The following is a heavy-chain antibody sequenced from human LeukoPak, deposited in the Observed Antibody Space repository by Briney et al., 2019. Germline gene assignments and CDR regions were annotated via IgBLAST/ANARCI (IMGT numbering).Heavy chain of an antibody. CDR1: GFTFRDYY. J-gene: IGHJ5*02. CDR2: ISGDSPTI. V-gene: IGHV3-11*01. Sequence: GGSLRLSCAASGFTFRDYYMSWVRQAPGKGLEWISYISGDSPTIYYADSVKGRFTVSRDNAKNSLYLQMSSLSAEDTGVYYCAREGRSYGSGNNHFDPWGQGTLVTVSS. CDR3: AREGRSYGSGNNHFDP. D-gene: IGHD3-10*01.